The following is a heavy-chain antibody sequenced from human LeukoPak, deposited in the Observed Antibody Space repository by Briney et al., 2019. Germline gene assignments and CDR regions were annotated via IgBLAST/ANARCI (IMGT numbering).Heavy chain of an antibody. CDR3: ATCSSTSCSDDAFDI. CDR1: GYTFTSYY. CDR2: INPSGGST. V-gene: IGHV1-46*01. D-gene: IGHD2-2*01. Sequence: ASVKVSCKAPGYTFTSYYMHWVRQAPGQGLEWMGIINPSGGSTSYAQKFQGRVTMTRDTSTSTVYMELSSLRSEDTAVYYCATCSSTSCSDDAFDIWGQGTMVTVSS. J-gene: IGHJ3*02.